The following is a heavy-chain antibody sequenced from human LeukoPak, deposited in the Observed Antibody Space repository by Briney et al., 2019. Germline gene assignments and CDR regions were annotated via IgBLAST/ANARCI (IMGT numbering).Heavy chain of an antibody. Sequence: SETLSLTCTVSGGSISSSSYYWGWIRQPPGKGLEWIGSIYYSGSTYYNPSLKSRVTISVDTSKNQFSLKLSSVTAADTAVYYCARHARGRFNGRIGGNNKYNLFDPWGQGTLVTVSS. V-gene: IGHV4-39*01. CDR2: IYYSGST. J-gene: IGHJ5*02. D-gene: IGHD3-16*01. CDR1: GGSISSSSYY. CDR3: ARHARGRFNGRIGGNNKYNLFDP.